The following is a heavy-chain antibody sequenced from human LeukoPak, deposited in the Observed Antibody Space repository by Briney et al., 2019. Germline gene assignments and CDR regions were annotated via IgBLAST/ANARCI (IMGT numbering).Heavy chain of an antibody. CDR2: ISSSSSYI. Sequence: GGSLRLSCAASGFTFSSYSMNWVRQAPGKGLEWVSSISSSSSYIYYADSVKGRFTISRHNSKNTLYLQMNSLRAEDTAVYYCARGLDDAFDIWGQGTMVTVSS. CDR3: ARGLDDAFDI. V-gene: IGHV3-21*04. D-gene: IGHD4-17*01. CDR1: GFTFSSYS. J-gene: IGHJ3*02.